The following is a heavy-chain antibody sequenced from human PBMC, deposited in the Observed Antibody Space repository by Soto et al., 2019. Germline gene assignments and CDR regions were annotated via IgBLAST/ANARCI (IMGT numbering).Heavy chain of an antibody. CDR3: ARDRSLVQLFVDY. CDR2: IYHSGST. V-gene: IGHV4-38-2*02. CDR1: GYSISSGYY. Sequence: SETLSLTCAVSGYSISSGYYWGWIRQPPGKGLEWIGSIYHSGSTYYNPSLKSRVTISVDTSKNQFSLKLSSVTAADTAVYYCARDRSLVQLFVDYWGQGTLVTVSS. J-gene: IGHJ4*02. D-gene: IGHD5-18*01.